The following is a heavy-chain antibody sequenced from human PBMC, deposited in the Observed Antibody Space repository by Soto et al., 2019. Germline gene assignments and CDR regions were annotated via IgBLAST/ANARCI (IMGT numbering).Heavy chain of an antibody. D-gene: IGHD3-22*01. V-gene: IGHV1-18*01. Sequence: ASVKVSCKASGFPFSNSGIAWVRQAPGQGIEWMGWINIYNGKTNYAQKFQGRVTITADKSTSTAYMELSSLRSEDTAVYYCARAGTMIPDYWGQGPLVTVSS. CDR2: INIYNGKT. CDR1: GFPFSNSG. CDR3: ARAGTMIPDY. J-gene: IGHJ4*02.